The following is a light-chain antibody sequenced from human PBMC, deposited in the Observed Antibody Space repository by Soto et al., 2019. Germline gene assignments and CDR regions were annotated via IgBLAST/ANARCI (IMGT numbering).Light chain of an antibody. Sequence: IGVKKSPGALSLSKGERATLSCRASQSISSTYLAWYQQKPGQAPRPLMSRTSSRATGIPDRFSGSGSGTDFTLTISRLEPEDFAVYYCQLYDFSQIPFGQGTRLEIK. CDR1: QSISSTY. J-gene: IGKJ5*01. V-gene: IGKV3-20*01. CDR2: RTS. CDR3: QLYDFSQIP.